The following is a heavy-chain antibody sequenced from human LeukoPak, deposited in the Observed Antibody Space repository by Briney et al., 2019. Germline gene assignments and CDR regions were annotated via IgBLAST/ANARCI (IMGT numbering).Heavy chain of an antibody. D-gene: IGHD4-23*01. CDR2: ISGSGGNT. J-gene: IGHJ4*02. CDR1: GFTFSDYA. V-gene: IGHV3-23*01. Sequence: PGGSLRLSCAASGFTFSDYAMNWVRQAPGKGLEWVSTISGSGGNTYYAGSVKGRFSISRDNAKNTLYLQMNSLRVEDTAVYYCARGRPHGNDYWGQGTLVTVSS. CDR3: ARGRPHGNDY.